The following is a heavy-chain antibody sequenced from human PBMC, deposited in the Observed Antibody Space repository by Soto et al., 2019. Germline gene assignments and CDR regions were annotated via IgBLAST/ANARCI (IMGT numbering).Heavy chain of an antibody. CDR2: VFDSGKT. J-gene: IGHJ4*02. CDR3: ARGSGYYRNFDS. D-gene: IGHD3-3*01. V-gene: IGHV4-31*02. CDR1: GGSITSCGDS. Sequence: QVQLQESGPGLVKPSQTLSLTCSVSGGSITSCGDSWTWIRHQPGKALQWIGYVFDSGKTYYNPSLKGRLTISVDTAKKLFSLELSYVTAADTAVYFCARGSGYYRNFDSWGQGTLVSVSS.